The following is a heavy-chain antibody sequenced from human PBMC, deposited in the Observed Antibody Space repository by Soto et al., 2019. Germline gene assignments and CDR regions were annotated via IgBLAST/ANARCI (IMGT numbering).Heavy chain of an antibody. D-gene: IGHD2-21*01. CDR2: IYHTGTT. J-gene: IGHJ5*02. V-gene: IGHV4-4*02. Sequence: QVQLQESDPGLVKPSGTLSLTCAVSGDSVSTNYWWTWVRQSPGKGLEWIGEIYHTGTTNYNPSLKYRVTISIDKSRNQFSLKLNSVTAADTAVYFCVREAGEQVVIDPWGPGTLVTVSS. CDR1: GDSVSTNYW. CDR3: VREAGEQVVIDP.